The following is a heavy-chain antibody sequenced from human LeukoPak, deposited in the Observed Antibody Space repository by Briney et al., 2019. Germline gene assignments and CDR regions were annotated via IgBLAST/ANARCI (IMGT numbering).Heavy chain of an antibody. V-gene: IGHV3-23*01. CDR3: AKAATYFYGSVTYDWFES. CDR1: GFTFSSYA. Sequence: GGSLRLSCAASGFTFSSYAMNWVRQTPGKGLEWVSGISSSGESTYYTDSVKGRFTISRDNSKNTHYLQMNSLRAEDTAIYYCAKAATYFYGSVTYDWFESWGQGTLVTVSS. J-gene: IGHJ5*01. D-gene: IGHD3-10*01. CDR2: ISSSGEST.